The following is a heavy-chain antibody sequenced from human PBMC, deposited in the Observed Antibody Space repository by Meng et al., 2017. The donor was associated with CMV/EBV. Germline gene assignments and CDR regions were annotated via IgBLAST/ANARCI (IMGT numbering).Heavy chain of an antibody. J-gene: IGHJ2*01. CDR1: GFTVSSNF. D-gene: IGHD3-10*01. V-gene: IGHV3-53*01. CDR2: IYSGGST. Sequence: LSCVASGFTVSSNFMSWVRQAPGKGLEWVSVIYSGGSTYYADSVKGRFTISRDNSKNTVYLQVNSLRAEDTALYYCARVRTASLHFDLWGRGTLVTVSS. CDR3: ARVRTASLHFDL.